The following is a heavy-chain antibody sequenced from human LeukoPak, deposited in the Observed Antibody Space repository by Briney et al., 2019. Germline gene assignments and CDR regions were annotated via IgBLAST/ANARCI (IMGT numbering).Heavy chain of an antibody. Sequence: GGSLRLSCAASGFTFSSYAMSWVRQAPGKGLEWVSFISASGGGTYYADSVKGRFTVSRDNSKNTVYLQMNSLRAEDTAVYYCAKLVVVATTRFDYWGQGTLVTVSS. CDR1: GFTFSSYA. CDR2: ISASGGGT. J-gene: IGHJ4*02. V-gene: IGHV3-23*01. D-gene: IGHD2-21*02. CDR3: AKLVVVATTRFDY.